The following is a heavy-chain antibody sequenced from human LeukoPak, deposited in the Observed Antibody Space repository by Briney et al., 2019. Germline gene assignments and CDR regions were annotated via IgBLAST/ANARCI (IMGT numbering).Heavy chain of an antibody. CDR3: ARDSSSHSSSWYGFDY. CDR2: IIHIFGTA. J-gene: IGHJ4*02. D-gene: IGHD6-13*01. V-gene: IGHV1-69*05. Sequence: SVKVSCKASGGTFSSYAISWVRQAPGQGLEWMGRIIHIFGTANYAQKFQGRVTITTDESTSTAYMELSSLRSEDTAVYYCARDSSSHSSSWYGFDYWGQGTLVTVSS. CDR1: GGTFSSYA.